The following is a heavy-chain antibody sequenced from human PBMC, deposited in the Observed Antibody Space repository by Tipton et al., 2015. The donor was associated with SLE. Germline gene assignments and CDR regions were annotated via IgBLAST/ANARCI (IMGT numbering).Heavy chain of an antibody. CDR1: GGSLSSGSYY. D-gene: IGHD3-3*01. J-gene: IGHJ6*02. CDR2: IYYSGTT. CDR3: ARRLRFLEWPSSGMDV. Sequence: TLSLTCTVSGGSLSSGSYYWGWIRQPPGKGLEWIGTIYYSGTTYYNPSLKSRVTISVDTSNNQFSLKLSSVTAADTAVYYCARRLRFLEWPSSGMDVWGQGTTVTVSS. V-gene: IGHV4-39*01.